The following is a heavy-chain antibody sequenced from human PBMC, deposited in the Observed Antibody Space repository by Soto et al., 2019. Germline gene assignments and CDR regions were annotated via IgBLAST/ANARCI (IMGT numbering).Heavy chain of an antibody. CDR1: GGTFSSYS. CDR2: IIPIFGTA. CDR3: TRDGGRNSGGIDY. Sequence: QVQLVQSGAEVKKPGSSVKVSCKASGGTFSSYSINWVRQAPGQGLEWMGEIIPIFGTANYAQKVQGRVTITADESTSTAYMEPSSLRSEDTAVYYCTRDGGRNSGGIDYWGQGTLVTVSS. V-gene: IGHV1-69*01. D-gene: IGHD1-26*01. J-gene: IGHJ4*02.